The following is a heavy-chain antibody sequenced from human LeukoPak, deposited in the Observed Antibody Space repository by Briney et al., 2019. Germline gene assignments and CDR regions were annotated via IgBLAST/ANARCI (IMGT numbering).Heavy chain of an antibody. Sequence: PSETLSLTCTVSGGSMNNNYWTWIRQPPGRGLEWIGYIYYSGSTNYSPSLKSRVTISVDTSKNQFSLELSSVTAADTAVYYCARGYGWFDPWGQGTLVTVSS. D-gene: IGHD2-15*01. CDR2: IYYSGST. CDR3: ARGYGWFDP. CDR1: GGSMNNNY. J-gene: IGHJ5*02. V-gene: IGHV4-59*01.